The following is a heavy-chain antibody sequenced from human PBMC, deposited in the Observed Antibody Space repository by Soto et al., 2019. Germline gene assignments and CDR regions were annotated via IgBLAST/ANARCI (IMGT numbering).Heavy chain of an antibody. CDR3: AKGDSFWSGHSQSYVDN. CDR1: GIRFSNFA. CDR2: MSVTVDAT. D-gene: IGHD3-3*01. Sequence: WGSRRLSCAASGIRFSNFAMAWVRQDPGQGLEWLPLMSVTVDATFYADSVKGRFTISGDNSTTIVYLYMNGLTVEDTAVYYCAKGDSFWSGHSQSYVDNWGQ. V-gene: IGHV3-23*01. J-gene: IGHJ4*02.